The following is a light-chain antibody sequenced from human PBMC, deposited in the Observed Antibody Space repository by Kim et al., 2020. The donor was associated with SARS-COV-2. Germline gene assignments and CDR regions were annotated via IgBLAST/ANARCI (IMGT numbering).Light chain of an antibody. J-gene: IGKJ2*01. CDR3: QQTHCFPLT. CDR2: EAS. Sequence: DIQMTQSPSSVSASVGDRVTITCRASQDISSWLGWYQQKPGKAPKVLIYEASNLQSGVPSRFSGSGSGTDFTLTINSLQPEDFATYYCQQTHCFPLTFGGGTKLEI. V-gene: IGKV1D-12*01. CDR1: QDISSW.